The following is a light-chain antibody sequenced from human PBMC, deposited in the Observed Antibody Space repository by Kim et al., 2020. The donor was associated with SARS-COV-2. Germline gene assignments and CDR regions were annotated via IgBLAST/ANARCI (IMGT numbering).Light chain of an antibody. V-gene: IGKV4-1*01. CDR2: WAS. J-gene: IGKJ2*02. CDR3: QQYHISPWT. Sequence: RATINCESSRNVLYSSNNKNYLAWFQQKRGQPPKLLIYWASIRKSGVPDRFSGSGSGTRFTLTINSLQAEDVAVYYCQQYHISPWTFGQGTKLEI. CDR1: RNVLYSSNNKNY.